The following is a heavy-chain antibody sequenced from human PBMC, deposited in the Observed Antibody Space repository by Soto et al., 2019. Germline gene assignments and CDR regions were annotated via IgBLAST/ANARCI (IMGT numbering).Heavy chain of an antibody. D-gene: IGHD3-22*01. CDR1: GFTFSSYA. CDR2: ISGSGGST. CDR3: ARDRFDYYDTSGYWRFDP. V-gene: IGHV3-23*01. Sequence: LRLSCAASGFTFSSYAMSWVRQAPGKGLEWVSSISGSGGSTYYADSVKGRFTISRDNSKNTLYLQMNSLRAEDTAVYYCARDRFDYYDTSGYWRFDPWGQGTLVTVSS. J-gene: IGHJ5*02.